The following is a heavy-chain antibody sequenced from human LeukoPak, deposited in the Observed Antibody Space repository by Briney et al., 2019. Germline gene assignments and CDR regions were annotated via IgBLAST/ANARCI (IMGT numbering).Heavy chain of an antibody. Sequence: ASETLSLTCTVSGGSISSSSYYWGWIRQPPGKGLEWIRSIYYSGSTYYNPSLKSRVTISVDTSKNQFSLKLSSVTAADTAVYYCARLIVATTHFDYWGQGTLVTVSS. V-gene: IGHV4-39*01. CDR2: IYYSGST. CDR3: ARLIVATTHFDY. CDR1: GGSISSSSYY. D-gene: IGHD5-12*01. J-gene: IGHJ4*02.